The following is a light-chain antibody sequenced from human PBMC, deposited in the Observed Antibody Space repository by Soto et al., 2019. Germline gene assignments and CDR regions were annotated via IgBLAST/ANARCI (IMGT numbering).Light chain of an antibody. V-gene: IGLV2-14*01. J-gene: IGLJ2*01. CDR3: SSYTSSSTRV. CDR2: EVS. Sequence: QSLLTQPASVSGSPGQSITISCTGTSSDVGGYNYVSWYLQYPGKAPKLMIYEVSNRPSGVSNRFAGSKYANTASLTISGLQAEDEGDYYCSSYTSSSTRVFGGGTKMTVL. CDR1: SSDVGGYNY.